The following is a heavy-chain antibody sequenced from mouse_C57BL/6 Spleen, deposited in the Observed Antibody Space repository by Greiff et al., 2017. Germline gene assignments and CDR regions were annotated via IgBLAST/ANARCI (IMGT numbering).Heavy chain of an antibody. V-gene: IGHV1-82*01. Sequence: VQLVESGPELVKPGASVKISCKASGYAFSSSWMNWVKQRPGKGLEWIGRIYPGDGDTNYNGKFKGKATLTADKSSSTAYMQLSSLTSEDSAVYFCARGDYGNHGGFAYWGQGTLVTVSA. CDR3: ARGDYGNHGGFAY. J-gene: IGHJ3*01. CDR2: IYPGDGDT. D-gene: IGHD2-1*01. CDR1: GYAFSSSW.